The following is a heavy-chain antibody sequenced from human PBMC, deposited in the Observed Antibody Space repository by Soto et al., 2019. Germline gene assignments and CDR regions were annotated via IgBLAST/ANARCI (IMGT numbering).Heavy chain of an antibody. CDR2: IIPVVGTG. CDR1: GGTFSSYA. CDR3: ARSIAGAYYFDA. D-gene: IGHD1-26*01. Sequence: GASVKVSCKASGGTFSSYAVSWVRQAPGQGLEWMGGIIPVVGTGDNAQKFQGRVTITADESTGTAYMELSSLRSDDTAVYYCARSIAGAYYFDAWGQGTLVTVAS. V-gene: IGHV1-69*13. J-gene: IGHJ4*02.